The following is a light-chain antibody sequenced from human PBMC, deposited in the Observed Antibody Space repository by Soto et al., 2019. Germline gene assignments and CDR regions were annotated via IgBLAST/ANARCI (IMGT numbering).Light chain of an antibody. CDR3: QQYNGFSRT. CDR2: DVS. Sequence: DIHMTQSPSTLSASVRGRGTITCRASQSISDSLAWYQQKPGKAPDLLISDVSKLERGVASRFSGSGSGTEFTLTISSMQPDDLATYYCQQYNGFSRTFGQGTKVDNK. CDR1: QSISDS. V-gene: IGKV1-5*01. J-gene: IGKJ1*01.